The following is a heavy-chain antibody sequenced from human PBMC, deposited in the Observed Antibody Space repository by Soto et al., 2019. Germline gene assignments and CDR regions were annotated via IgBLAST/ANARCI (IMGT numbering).Heavy chain of an antibody. CDR2: IYYTGST. Sequence: KPSETLSLTCSVSCGSISGSDWRWIRQSPGKGLEWLGYIYYTGSTNYSPSLRSRVSISLDTSKNEFSLRLSSVTAADTAVYFCARSVAVPGAHIDYWGQGALVTVSS. J-gene: IGHJ4*02. CDR3: ARSVAVPGAHIDY. D-gene: IGHD6-19*01. V-gene: IGHV4-59*01. CDR1: CGSISGSD.